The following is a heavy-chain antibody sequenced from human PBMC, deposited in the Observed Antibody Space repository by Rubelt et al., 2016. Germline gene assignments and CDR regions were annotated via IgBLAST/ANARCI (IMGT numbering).Heavy chain of an antibody. V-gene: IGHV3-11*01. CDR2: ISSSAYTI. CDR3: AKESFGTGTYLPTFDY. D-gene: IGHD3-10*01. Sequence: GKGLEWISYISSSAYTIYYADSVKGRFTISRDNAKCSVYLQLDSLRPEDTDFYYCAKESFGTGTYLPTFDYWGQGALVTVSS. J-gene: IGHJ4*02.